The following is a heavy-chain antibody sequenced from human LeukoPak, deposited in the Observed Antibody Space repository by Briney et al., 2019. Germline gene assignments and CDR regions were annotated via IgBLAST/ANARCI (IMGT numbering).Heavy chain of an antibody. D-gene: IGHD4-17*01. CDR2: IYYSGST. V-gene: IGHV4-59*01. CDR1: GGSLSSYY. Sequence: SETLSLTCTVPGGSLSSYYWSWIRQPPGKGLEWIGYIYYSGSTNYNPSLKSRVTISVDTSKNQFSLKLSSVTAADTAVYYCARGHYGDYSYWGQGTLVTVSS. CDR3: ARGHYGDYSY. J-gene: IGHJ4*02.